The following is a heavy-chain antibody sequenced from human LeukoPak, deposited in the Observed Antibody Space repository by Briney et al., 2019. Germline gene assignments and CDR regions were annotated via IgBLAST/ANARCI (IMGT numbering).Heavy chain of an antibody. D-gene: IGHD3-9*01. V-gene: IGHV1-8*01. CDR2: MNPNSGNT. Sequence: GASVKVSCKASGYTFTSYDINWVRQATGQGLEWVGWMNPNSGNTGYAQKFQGRVTMTRNTSISTAYMELSSLRSEDTAVYYCARGRDFDWYSADYWGQGTLVTVSS. CDR1: GYTFTSYD. J-gene: IGHJ4*02. CDR3: ARGRDFDWYSADY.